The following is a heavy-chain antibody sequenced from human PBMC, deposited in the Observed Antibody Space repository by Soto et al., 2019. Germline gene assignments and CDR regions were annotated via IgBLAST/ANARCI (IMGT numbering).Heavy chain of an antibody. Sequence: SETLSLTCTVSGGSISSYDWSWIRQPPGKGLEWIGYIYYSGSTNYNPSLKSRVTISVDTSKNQFSLKLTSVTAADTAVYYCARVQGFWSGYFDYWGQGTLVTVSS. CDR2: IYYSGST. J-gene: IGHJ4*02. V-gene: IGHV4-59*01. CDR1: GGSISSYD. D-gene: IGHD3-3*01. CDR3: ARVQGFWSGYFDY.